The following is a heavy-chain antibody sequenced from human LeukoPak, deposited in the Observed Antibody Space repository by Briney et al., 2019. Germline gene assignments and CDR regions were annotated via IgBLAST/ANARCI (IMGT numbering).Heavy chain of an antibody. CDR1: GFTFSIYW. Sequence: GGSLRLSCAASGFTFSIYWMTWVREAPGKGLEWVANIKEDGSEKYYVDSVKGRFTISRDNAKTSLYLQMNSLRTEDTAVYYCASGRGGSYWGQGTLVTVSS. CDR2: IKEDGSEK. D-gene: IGHD1-26*01. J-gene: IGHJ4*02. V-gene: IGHV3-7*01. CDR3: ASGRGGSY.